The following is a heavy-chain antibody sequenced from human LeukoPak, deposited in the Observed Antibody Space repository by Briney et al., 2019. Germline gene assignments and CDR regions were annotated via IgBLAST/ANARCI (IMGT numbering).Heavy chain of an antibody. CDR3: ARQYCGGDCYSRAYYFDY. J-gene: IGHJ4*02. CDR1: GGTFSSYT. D-gene: IGHD2-21*01. CDR2: IIPILGIA. Sequence: GSSVKVSCKASGGTFSSYTVSWVRQAPGQGLEWMGRIIPILGIANYAQKFQGRGTITADKSTSTAYMELSSLRSEDTAVYYCARQYCGGDCYSRAYYFDYWGQGTLVTVSS. V-gene: IGHV1-69*02.